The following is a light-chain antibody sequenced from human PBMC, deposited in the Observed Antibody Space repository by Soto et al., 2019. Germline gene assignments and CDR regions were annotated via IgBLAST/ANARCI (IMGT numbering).Light chain of an antibody. CDR3: QQYGSSPPLT. Sequence: EIVLPQSPGTLSLSPGERATLSCRASQSVSSSYLAWYQQKPGQAPRHRIYGVSSRATGIPDRFSGSGSGTVFTLTISRLEPEDCSVYYCQQYGSSPPLTFGGGTKVEIK. CDR2: GVS. J-gene: IGKJ4*01. CDR1: QSVSSSY. V-gene: IGKV3-20*01.